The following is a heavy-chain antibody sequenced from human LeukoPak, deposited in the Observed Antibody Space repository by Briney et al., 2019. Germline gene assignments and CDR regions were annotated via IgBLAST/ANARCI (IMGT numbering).Heavy chain of an antibody. CDR1: GYTFTSYG. V-gene: IGHV1-18*01. Sequence: ASVKVSCKASGYTFTSYGISWVRQAPGQGLEWMGWISAYNGNTNYAQKLQGRVTMTTDTSTSTAYMELRSLRSDDTAVYYCARDSDVDTAMSLEYFQHWGQGTLVTVSS. J-gene: IGHJ1*01. CDR2: ISAYNGNT. CDR3: ARDSDVDTAMSLEYFQH. D-gene: IGHD5-18*01.